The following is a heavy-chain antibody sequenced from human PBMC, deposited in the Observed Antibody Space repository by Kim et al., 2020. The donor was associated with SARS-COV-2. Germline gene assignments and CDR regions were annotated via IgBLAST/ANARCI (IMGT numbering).Heavy chain of an antibody. CDR1: GGSISSYY. CDR3: ARDRGAPNLYDFWSGYYGHHMDV. Sequence: SETLSLTCTVSGGSISSYYWSWIRQPAGKGLEWIGRIYTSGSTNYNPSLKSRVTMSVDTSKNQFSLKLSSVTAADTAVYYCARDRGAPNLYDFWSGYYGHHMDVWGKGTTVTVSS. V-gene: IGHV4-4*07. J-gene: IGHJ6*03. CDR2: IYTSGST. D-gene: IGHD3-3*01.